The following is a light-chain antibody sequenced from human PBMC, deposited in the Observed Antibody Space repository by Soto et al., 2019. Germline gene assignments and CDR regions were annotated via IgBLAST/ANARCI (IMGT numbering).Light chain of an antibody. Sequence: DIQMTQSPSSLSASVGDEVTITCRASQTIMTYLNWYQLKPGKPPRLLICAASSLQSGVPSRFSGSGSGTDFTLTISSLQPEDFATYSCQQSYSSPQTFGQGTKVDIK. J-gene: IGKJ1*01. CDR2: AAS. CDR3: QQSYSSPQT. CDR1: QTIMTY. V-gene: IGKV1-39*01.